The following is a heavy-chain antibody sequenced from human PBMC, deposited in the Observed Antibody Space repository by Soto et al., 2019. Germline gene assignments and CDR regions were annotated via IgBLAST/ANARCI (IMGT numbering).Heavy chain of an antibody. CDR2: IGAGGGHT. J-gene: IGHJ4*02. Sequence: HPGGSLRLSCVASGFTFRSFEMNWVRQAPAKGLEWVSGIGAGGGHTYYAESVKGRFTISRDNSKNTLYLQMNSLRAEDTAVYYCATLDWKYAGGCWGQGTLVTVSS. CDR3: ATLDWKYAGGC. D-gene: IGHD3-9*01. V-gene: IGHV3-23*01. CDR1: GFTFRSFE.